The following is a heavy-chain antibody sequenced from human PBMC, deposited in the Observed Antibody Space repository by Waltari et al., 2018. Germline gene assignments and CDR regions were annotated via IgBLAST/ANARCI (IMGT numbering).Heavy chain of an antibody. V-gene: IGHV5-51*01. CDR1: GYSFTSSW. CDR2: IYPGDSDT. J-gene: IGHJ4*02. CDR3: ARATYYYDSSGYFGY. D-gene: IGHD3-22*01. Sequence: EVQLVQSGAEVKKPGESLTTSCKGSGYSFTSSWIGWVRQMPGKGLEWMGIIYPGDSDTRYSPSFQGQVTISADKSISTAYLQWSSLKASDTAMYYCARATYYYDSSGYFGYWGQGTLVTVSS.